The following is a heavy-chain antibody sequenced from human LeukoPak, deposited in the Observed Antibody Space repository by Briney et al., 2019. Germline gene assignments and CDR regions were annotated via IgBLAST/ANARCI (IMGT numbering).Heavy chain of an antibody. J-gene: IGHJ4*02. V-gene: IGHV4-31*03. CDR1: GGSISSGGYY. D-gene: IGHD5-12*01. CDR2: IYYSGST. CDR3: ARDPGGYEIGNFDY. Sequence: NPSETLSLTCTVSGGSISSGGYYWIWIRQHPGKGLEWIGYIYYSGSTYYNPSLKSRVTISVDTSKNQFSLKLSSVTAADTAVYYCARDPGGYEIGNFDYWGQGTLVTVSS.